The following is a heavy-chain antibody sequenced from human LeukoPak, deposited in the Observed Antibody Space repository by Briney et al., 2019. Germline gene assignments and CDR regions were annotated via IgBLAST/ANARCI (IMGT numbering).Heavy chain of an antibody. CDR1: GFTFDDYA. CDR3: ARPGLELVQ. V-gene: IGHV3-9*01. D-gene: IGHD6-13*01. CDR2: ISWNSGSI. J-gene: IGHJ4*02. Sequence: GGSLRLSCAASGFTFDDYAMHWVRQAPGKGLEWVSGISWNSGSIGYADSVKGRFTISRDNAKSSLYLQMNSLRAEDTAVYYCARPGLELVQWGQGTLVTVSS.